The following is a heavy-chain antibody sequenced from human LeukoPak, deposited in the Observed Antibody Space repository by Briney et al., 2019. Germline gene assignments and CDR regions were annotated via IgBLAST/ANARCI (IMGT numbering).Heavy chain of an antibody. D-gene: IGHD6-19*01. CDR3: ARVVPGGYTSGWYADS. CDR2: IKKDGSET. CDR1: GFIFSEYL. V-gene: IGHV3-7*01. J-gene: IGHJ5*01. Sequence: GGSLRLSCEASGFIFSEYLMTWVRQAPGKGPEWVATIKKDGSETYYVDSVKGRFTIFRDNAKNSLFLQMNTLRIEDTAVYYCARVVPGGYTSGWYADSWGQGTLVTVSS.